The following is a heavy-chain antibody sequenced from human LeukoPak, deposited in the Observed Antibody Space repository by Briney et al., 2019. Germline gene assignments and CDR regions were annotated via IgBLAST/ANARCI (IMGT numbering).Heavy chain of an antibody. CDR3: AKRTGNGDYFDY. J-gene: IGHJ4*02. Sequence: SETLSLTCIVSGGSISSSSSYWDWVRQPPGKGLGLEWIGSIYYSGSTYYNPSLKTRVTISVDTSKNQFSLKLSSVTAADTAVYYCAKRTGNGDYFDYWGQGTLVTVSS. V-gene: IGHV4-39*01. CDR1: GGSISSSSSY. D-gene: IGHD4-17*01. CDR2: IYYSGST.